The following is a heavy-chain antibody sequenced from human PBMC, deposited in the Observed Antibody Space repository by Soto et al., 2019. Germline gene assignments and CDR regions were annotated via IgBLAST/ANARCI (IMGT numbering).Heavy chain of an antibody. CDR3: ARHNYGSGSTYFDY. CDR1: GVSISSSSYC. D-gene: IGHD3-10*01. Sequence: SETLSLTCTVSGVSISSSSYCWGWIRQPPGKGLEWIGNIYYSGSTNYNPSLKSRVTISVDTSKNQFSLKLNSMTAADTAVYYCARHNYGSGSTYFDYWGQGTLVTVSS. CDR2: IYYSGST. J-gene: IGHJ4*02. V-gene: IGHV4-39*01.